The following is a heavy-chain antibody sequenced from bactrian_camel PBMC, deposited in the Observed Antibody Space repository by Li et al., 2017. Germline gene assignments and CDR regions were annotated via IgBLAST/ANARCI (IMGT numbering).Heavy chain of an antibody. CDR3: VRDALWLARYYSTNDWAY. CDR2: INKAGYTT. V-gene: IGHV3S40*01. Sequence: QLVESGGGTVQPGGSLRLSCVTSGFTFSDYDMSWVRQAPGKGLEWVSRINKAGYTTHQTDSVKGRFTTSRDNAKNTVYLQMNSLKPEDAAVHYCVRDALWLARYYSTNDWAYWGQGTQVTVS. D-gene: IGHD4*01. CDR1: GFTFSDYD. J-gene: IGHJ4*01.